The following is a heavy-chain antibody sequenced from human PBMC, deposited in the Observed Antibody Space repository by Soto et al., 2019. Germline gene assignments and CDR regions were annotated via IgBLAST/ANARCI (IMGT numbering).Heavy chain of an antibody. CDR1: GYIFVNYG. CDR2: ISPYTGNT. CDR3: VMVDNYVTPTPQDV. J-gene: IGHJ6*02. Sequence: QVQLVQSGDEVKKPGASVKVSCKASGYIFVNYGIAWVRQAPRQGLEWMAWISPYTGNTHSASKVQGRHTMTTDTSTSRAYMDLGSLTSDDPAVYYCVMVDNYVTPTPQDVWGQGTTVTVSS. V-gene: IGHV1-18*01. D-gene: IGHD3-16*01.